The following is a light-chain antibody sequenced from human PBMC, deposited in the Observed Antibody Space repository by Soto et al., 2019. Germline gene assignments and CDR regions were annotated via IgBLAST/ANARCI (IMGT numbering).Light chain of an antibody. CDR1: SSNIGRNT. CDR2: SHN. CDR3: AAWDDSLNGHVV. Sequence: QAVVTQPPSASGTPGQRVTISCSGSSSNIGRNTVNWYQQLPGTAPKLLIYSHNQRPSGVPDRFSGSKSGTSASLAISGLQSEDEADYYCAAWDDSLNGHVVFGGGTKLTVL. V-gene: IGLV1-44*01. J-gene: IGLJ2*01.